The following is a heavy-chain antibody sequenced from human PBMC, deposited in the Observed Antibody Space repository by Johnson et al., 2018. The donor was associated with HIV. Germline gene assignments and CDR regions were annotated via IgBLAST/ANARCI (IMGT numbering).Heavy chain of an antibody. CDR1: GFTFDDYA. J-gene: IGHJ3*02. V-gene: IGHV3-43D*03. CDR3: AKNQEVSREDAFDI. Sequence: QLVESGGVVVQPGGSLRLSCAASGFTFDDYAMHWVRQPPGKGLEWVSLISWDGGSTYYGDSVKGRFTISRDNSKNSLYLQMNSLRAEDTALYYCAKNQEVSREDAFDIWGQGTMVTVSS. CDR2: ISWDGGST. D-gene: IGHD3-3*02.